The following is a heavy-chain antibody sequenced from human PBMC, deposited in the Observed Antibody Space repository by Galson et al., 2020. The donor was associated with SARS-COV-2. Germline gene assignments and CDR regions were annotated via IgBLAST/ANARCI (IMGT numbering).Heavy chain of an antibody. J-gene: IGHJ4*02. Sequence: TGGSLRLSCAASGFAFSTYAMSWVRQAPGKGLEWVSVISGSGGSTYYADSVKGRFTISRDNSKNTLYLQMNSLSAEDTAVYYCAKDSVGTFLQYYFDCWGPGTLVTVSS. V-gene: IGHV3-23*01. D-gene: IGHD1-26*01. CDR2: ISGSGGST. CDR3: AKDSVGTFLQYYFDC. CDR1: GFAFSTYA.